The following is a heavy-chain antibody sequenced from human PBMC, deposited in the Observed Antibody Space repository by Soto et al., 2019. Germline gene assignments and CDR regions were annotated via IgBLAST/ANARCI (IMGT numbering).Heavy chain of an antibody. V-gene: IGHV1-58*02. Sequence: ASVKVSCKASGFTFTSSAMQWVRQARGQRLEWIGWIVVGSGNTNYAQKFQERVTITRDMSTSTAYMELSSLRSEDTAVYYCARVAGGYDFGYYYYYMDVWGKGTTVTVSS. CDR2: IVVGSGNT. J-gene: IGHJ6*03. D-gene: IGHD5-12*01. CDR1: GFTFTSSA. CDR3: ARVAGGYDFGYYYYYMDV.